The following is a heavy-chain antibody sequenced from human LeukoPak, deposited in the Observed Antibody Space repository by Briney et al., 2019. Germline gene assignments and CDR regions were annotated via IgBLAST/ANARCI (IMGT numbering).Heavy chain of an antibody. J-gene: IGHJ4*02. D-gene: IGHD4-17*01. CDR3: AKDSVPYGDYDFPYFDY. V-gene: IGHV3-9*01. Sequence: PSGGSLRLSCAASGFTFSSYAMSWVRQAPGKGLEWVSGISWNSGSIGYADSVKGRFTISRDNAKNSLYLQMNSLRAEDTALYYCAKDSVPYGDYDFPYFDYWGQGTLVTVSS. CDR1: GFTFSSYA. CDR2: ISWNSGSI.